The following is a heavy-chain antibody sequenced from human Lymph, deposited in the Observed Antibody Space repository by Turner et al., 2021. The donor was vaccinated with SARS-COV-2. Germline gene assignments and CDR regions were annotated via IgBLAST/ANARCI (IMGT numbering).Heavy chain of an antibody. D-gene: IGHD3-22*01. V-gene: IGHV3-33*01. CDR2: IWDDGSNK. Sequence: QVQLVESGGGVVQPGRYLRLSCAASVFTFSSYGMPWVRQAPGKGLGWVAVIWDDGSNKYYADSVKGRFTISRDNSKNTLYLQMNSLRAEDTAVYYCARDVPLSGDSSGYYSWGQGTLVTVSS. CDR3: ARDVPLSGDSSGYYS. CDR1: VFTFSSYG. J-gene: IGHJ4*02.